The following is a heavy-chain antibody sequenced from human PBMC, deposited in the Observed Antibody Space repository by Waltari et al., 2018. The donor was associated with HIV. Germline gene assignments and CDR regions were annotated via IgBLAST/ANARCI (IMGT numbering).Heavy chain of an antibody. J-gene: IGHJ6*02. V-gene: IGHV3-7*03. D-gene: IGHD3-3*01. Sequence: DEQLVESGGGLVQPGESLSLPCDASAFTISSYWLPWGRQPPGKGLEWVANINQDGSQKYYVDSVKGRFNISRDNSRNSIYLQLNNLTAGDTAVYYCAREYYDFWSGYYTTGLDVWGQGTTVIVS. CDR1: AFTISSYW. CDR2: INQDGSQK. CDR3: AREYYDFWSGYYTTGLDV.